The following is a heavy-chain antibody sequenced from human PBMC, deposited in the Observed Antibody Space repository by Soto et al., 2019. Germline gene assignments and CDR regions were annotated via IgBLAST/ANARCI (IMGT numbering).Heavy chain of an antibody. D-gene: IGHD3-16*01. CDR2: IYYSGST. V-gene: IGHV4-61*01. Sequence: SETLSLTCTVSGGSVSSGSYYWSWIRQPPGKGLEWIGFIYYSGSTNYNPSLKSRVTMSVDTSKNQFSLKLSSMTPADTAVYYCARDWGNCFDYWGQGPLVTVYS. CDR1: GGSVSSGSYY. J-gene: IGHJ4*02. CDR3: ARDWGNCFDY.